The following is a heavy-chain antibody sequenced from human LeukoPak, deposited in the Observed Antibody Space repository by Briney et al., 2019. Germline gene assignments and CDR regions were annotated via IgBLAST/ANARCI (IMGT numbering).Heavy chain of an antibody. J-gene: IGHJ4*02. CDR2: IIPIFGTA. CDR3: ARRSVVCSSTCCYLDY. D-gene: IGHD2-2*01. CDR1: GGTFSSYA. V-gene: IGHV1-69*05. Sequence: SVKVTCKASGGTFSSYAISWVRQAPGQGLEWMGGIIPIFGTANYAQKFQGRVTITTDESTSTAYMELSSLRSEDTAVYYCARRSVVCSSTCCYLDYWGQGTLVTVSS.